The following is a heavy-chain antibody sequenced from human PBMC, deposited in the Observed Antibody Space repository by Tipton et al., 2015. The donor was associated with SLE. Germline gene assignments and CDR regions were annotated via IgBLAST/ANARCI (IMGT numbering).Heavy chain of an antibody. D-gene: IGHD6-19*01. V-gene: IGHV4-34*01. J-gene: IGHJ6*02. CDR3: ARRVSGWSYMDV. CDR2: INHSGST. CDR1: GGSFSGYY. Sequence: LRLSCAVYGGSFSGYYWSWFRQPPGKGLEWIGEINHSGSTNYNPSPKSRVTISVDTSKNQFSLKLSSVTAADTAVYYCARRVSGWSYMDVWGQGTTVTVSS.